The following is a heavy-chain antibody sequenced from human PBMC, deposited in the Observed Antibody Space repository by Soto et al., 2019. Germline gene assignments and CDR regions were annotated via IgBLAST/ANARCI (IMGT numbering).Heavy chain of an antibody. D-gene: IGHD5-12*01. CDR1: GFTFTSSA. V-gene: IGHV1-58*01. J-gene: IGHJ4*02. CDR3: AAGVGDGYNYLNFDC. CDR2: IVVGSGNT. Sequence: QMQLVQSGPEVKKPGTSVKVSCKASGFTFTSSAVQWVRQARGQRLEWIGWIVVGSGNTNYAQKFQERVTITRDMSTSTAYMELSSLRSEDTAVYYCAAGVGDGYNYLNFDCWGQGTLVTVSS.